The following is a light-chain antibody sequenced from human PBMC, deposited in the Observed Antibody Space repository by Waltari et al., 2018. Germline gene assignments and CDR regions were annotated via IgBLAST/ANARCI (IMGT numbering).Light chain of an antibody. Sequence: SYVLTQPPSVSVAPGKTARITCGGNNIGSKSVHWYQQKPGQAPVRVIYYDSDRPSGIPARFSGSNSGNTATLTISRVEAGDEADYYCQVWDSSSDHSVVFGGGTKLTVL. J-gene: IGLJ2*01. CDR3: QVWDSSSDHSVV. CDR2: YDS. V-gene: IGLV3-21*04. CDR1: NIGSKS.